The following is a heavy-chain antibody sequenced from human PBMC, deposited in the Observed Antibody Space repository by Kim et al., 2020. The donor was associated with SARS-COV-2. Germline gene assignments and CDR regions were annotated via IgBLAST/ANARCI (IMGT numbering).Heavy chain of an antibody. V-gene: IGHV3-33*05. CDR3: ARAPYYDSSGIIDY. CDR2: ISYDGSNK. CDR1: GFTFSSYG. Sequence: GGSLRLSCAASGFTFSSYGMHWVRQAPGKGLEWVAVISYDGSNKYYADSVKGRFTISRDNSKNTLYLQMNSLRAEDTAVYYCARAPYYDSSGIIDYWGQGTLVTVSS. J-gene: IGHJ4*02. D-gene: IGHD3-22*01.